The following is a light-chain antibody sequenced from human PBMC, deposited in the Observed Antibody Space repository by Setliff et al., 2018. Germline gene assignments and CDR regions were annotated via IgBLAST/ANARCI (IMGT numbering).Light chain of an antibody. CDR2: GNF. J-gene: IGLJ1*01. CDR1: SNNIGRNA. V-gene: IGLV1-44*01. CDR3: STWDYSHRTHV. Sequence: QSVLTQEASVSGTVGQKVTLSCTGESNNIGRNAVGWYQQSSHGAPKTVMLGNFLPSGIPDRFSGSKSGTTASLTISGLQLEDEADYYCSTWDYSHRTHVFGTVTK.